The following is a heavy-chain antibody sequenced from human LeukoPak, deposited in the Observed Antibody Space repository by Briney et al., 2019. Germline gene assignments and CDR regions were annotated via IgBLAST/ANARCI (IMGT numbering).Heavy chain of an antibody. V-gene: IGHV4-34*01. J-gene: IGHJ5*02. Sequence: WETLSLTCTVSGGSISSYYWSWIRQPPGKGLEWIGEINHSGSTNYNPSLKSRVTISVDTSKNQFSLKLSSVTAADTAVYYCARDFGSGHPAPYNWFDPWGQGTLVTVSS. CDR3: ARDFGSGHPAPYNWFDP. CDR2: INHSGST. CDR1: GGSISSYY. D-gene: IGHD6-19*01.